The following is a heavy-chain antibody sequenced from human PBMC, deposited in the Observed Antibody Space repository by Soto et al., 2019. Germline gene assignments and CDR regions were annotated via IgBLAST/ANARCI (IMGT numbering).Heavy chain of an antibody. J-gene: IGHJ4*02. Sequence: GASVKVSCKASGYTFPGYYMQWVRQAPGQGLEWMGWINPNSGGTNYAQKFQGWVTMTRDTSISTAYMELSRLRSDDTAVYYCARVGTYCSGGSCLVYWGQGTLVTVSS. D-gene: IGHD2-15*01. CDR3: ARVGTYCSGGSCLVY. CDR1: GYTFPGYY. V-gene: IGHV1-2*04. CDR2: INPNSGGT.